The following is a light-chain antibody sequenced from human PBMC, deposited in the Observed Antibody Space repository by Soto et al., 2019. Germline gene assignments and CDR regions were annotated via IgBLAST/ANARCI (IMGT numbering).Light chain of an antibody. CDR2: GAS. J-gene: IGKJ1*01. CDR1: QSVDTTF. V-gene: IGKV3-20*01. Sequence: EIVLTQSPGSLSLSPGQRATLSCRASQSVDTTFFAWYQKKPGQAPRLLIYGASKRATGIPDRFSGSGSGTDFTLIISRLEPEDFAVYYCQPYMSSVTFGQGTKVEIK. CDR3: QPYMSSVT.